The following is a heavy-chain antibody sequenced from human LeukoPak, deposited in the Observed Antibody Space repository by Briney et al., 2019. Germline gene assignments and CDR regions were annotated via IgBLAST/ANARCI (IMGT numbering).Heavy chain of an antibody. V-gene: IGHV4-59*01. Sequence: SETLSLTCTVSGGSISSYYLSWIRQPPGKGLEWIGYIYYSGSTNYNPSLKSRVTISVDTSKNQFSLKLSSVTAADTAVYYCARDRVGYCSSTSCYSAYYYYYGMDVWGQGTTVTVSS. D-gene: IGHD2-2*01. CDR2: IYYSGST. CDR1: GGSISSYY. J-gene: IGHJ6*02. CDR3: ARDRVGYCSSTSCYSAYYYYYGMDV.